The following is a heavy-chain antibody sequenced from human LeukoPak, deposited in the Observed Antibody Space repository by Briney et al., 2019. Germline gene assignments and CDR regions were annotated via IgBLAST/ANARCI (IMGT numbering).Heavy chain of an antibody. CDR1: GYTFTGYY. Sequence: ASVKVSCKASGYTFTGYYMHWVRQAPGQGLEWMGWINPNSGGTNYAQKFQGRVTMTRDTSISTAYMELSRPRSDDTAVYYCAKDRSGWLQPNSYGMDVWGQGTTVTVSS. J-gene: IGHJ6*02. V-gene: IGHV1-2*02. D-gene: IGHD5-24*01. CDR3: AKDRSGWLQPNSYGMDV. CDR2: INPNSGGT.